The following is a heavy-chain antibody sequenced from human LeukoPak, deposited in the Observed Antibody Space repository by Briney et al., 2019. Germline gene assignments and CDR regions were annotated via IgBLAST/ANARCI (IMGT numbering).Heavy chain of an antibody. J-gene: IGHJ4*02. CDR1: GFTVNSNY. Sequence: GGSLRLSCAASGFTVNSNYMSWVRQAPGKGLEWVSVLYTGGNTYYADSVKGRFTISRDNPKNTLYLQMNSLRAEDTAMYYCARGRNYYDNSGYYYSLEYYFDYWGQGTLVTVSS. V-gene: IGHV3-53*01. CDR2: LYTGGNT. CDR3: ARGRNYYDNSGYYYSLEYYFDY. D-gene: IGHD3-22*01.